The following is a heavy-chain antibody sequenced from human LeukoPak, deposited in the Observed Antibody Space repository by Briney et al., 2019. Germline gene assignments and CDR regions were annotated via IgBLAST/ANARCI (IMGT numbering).Heavy chain of an antibody. J-gene: IGHJ4*02. Sequence: PGGSLRLSCAAPGFTFSSYAMHWVRQAPGKGLEWVAVISYDGSNKYYADSVKGRFTISRDNSKNTLYLQMNSLRAEDTAVYYCARERGPTGTYDYWGQGTLVTVSS. CDR2: ISYDGSNK. D-gene: IGHD1-1*01. CDR3: ARERGPTGTYDY. V-gene: IGHV3-30*04. CDR1: GFTFSSYA.